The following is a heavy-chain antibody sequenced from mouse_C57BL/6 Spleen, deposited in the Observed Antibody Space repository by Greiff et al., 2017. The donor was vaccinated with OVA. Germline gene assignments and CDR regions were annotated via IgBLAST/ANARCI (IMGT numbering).Heavy chain of an antibody. J-gene: IGHJ2*01. Sequence: EVQGVESGGGLVQPGGSMKLSCAASGFTFSDAWMDWVRQSPEKGLEWVAEIRNKANNHATYYAESVKGRFTISRDDSKSSVYLQMNSLRAEDTGIYYCTRLDYSNFYFDYWGQGTTLTVSS. D-gene: IGHD2-5*01. CDR3: TRLDYSNFYFDY. V-gene: IGHV6-6*01. CDR2: IRNKANNHAT. CDR1: GFTFSDAW.